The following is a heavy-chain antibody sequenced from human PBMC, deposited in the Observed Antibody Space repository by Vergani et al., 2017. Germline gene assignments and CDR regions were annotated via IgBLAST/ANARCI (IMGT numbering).Heavy chain of an antibody. D-gene: IGHD3-10*01. CDR1: GYTFTSYY. V-gene: IGHV1-46*03. CDR3: ARDRAXITMVRGVIGWFDP. CDR2: INPSGGST. J-gene: IGHJ5*02. Sequence: QVQLVQSGAEVKKPGASVKVSCKASGYTFTSYYMHWVRQAPGQGLEWMGIINPSGGSTSYAQKFQGRVTMTRDTSTSTVYMELSSLRSEDTAVYYCARDRAXITMVRGVIGWFDPWGQGTLVTVSS.